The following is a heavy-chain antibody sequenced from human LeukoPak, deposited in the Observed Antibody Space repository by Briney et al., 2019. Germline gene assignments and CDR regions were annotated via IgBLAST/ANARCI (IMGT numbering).Heavy chain of an antibody. D-gene: IGHD3-10*01. Sequence: GGSLRLSCAASGFTFSSHAMGWVRQAPGKGLEWVSSITGSGGSTYYGDSVKGRFTISRDNSKNTLYLQMNSLRAEDTAVYYCAKGSYYGYFDYWGQGTLVTVSS. CDR2: ITGSGGST. J-gene: IGHJ4*02. CDR3: AKGSYYGYFDY. CDR1: GFTFSSHA. V-gene: IGHV3-23*01.